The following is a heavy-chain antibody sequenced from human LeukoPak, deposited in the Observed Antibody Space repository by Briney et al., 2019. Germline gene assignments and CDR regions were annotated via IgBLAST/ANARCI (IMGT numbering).Heavy chain of an antibody. J-gene: IGHJ4*02. CDR2: ISWDGGST. CDR1: GFTFDDYA. V-gene: IGHV3-43D*03. Sequence: GGSLRLSCAASGFTFDDYAMHWVRQAPGKGLEWVSLISWDGGSTYYADSVKGRFTISRDNSKNSLYLQMNSLRAEDTALYYCAKDSTWFGGGGYFDYWGQGTLVTVSS. D-gene: IGHD3-10*01. CDR3: AKDSTWFGGGGYFDY.